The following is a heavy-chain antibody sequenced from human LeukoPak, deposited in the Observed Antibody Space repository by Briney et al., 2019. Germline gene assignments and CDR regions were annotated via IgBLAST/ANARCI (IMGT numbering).Heavy chain of an antibody. CDR1: GFTFSSYA. J-gene: IGHJ4*02. Sequence: GGSLRLSCAASGFTFSSYAMSWVRQAPGKGLEWVSAISGSGGSTYYADSVKGRFTISRDNSKNTLCLQMNSLRAEDTAVYYCAKDSMIVVVYYFDYWGQGTLVTVSS. D-gene: IGHD3-22*01. CDR2: ISGSGGST. V-gene: IGHV3-23*01. CDR3: AKDSMIVVVYYFDY.